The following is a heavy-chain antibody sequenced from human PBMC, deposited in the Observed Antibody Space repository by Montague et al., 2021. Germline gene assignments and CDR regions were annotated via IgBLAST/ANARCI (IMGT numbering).Heavy chain of an antibody. CDR1: SGSIFHSH. V-gene: IGHV4-59*08. CDR3: AKQDYFVSGTYYKGIDP. J-gene: IGHJ5*02. CDR2: MFYGGTT. Sequence: SETLSLTCTVSSGSIFHSHWSWVRQPPGKGLEWLGSMFYGGTTSNNPSLKSRVTMSIDTSTNQSSLKLSFVTAADTAVYFCAKQDYFVSGTYYKGIDPWGQGTMVTVSS. D-gene: IGHD3-10*01.